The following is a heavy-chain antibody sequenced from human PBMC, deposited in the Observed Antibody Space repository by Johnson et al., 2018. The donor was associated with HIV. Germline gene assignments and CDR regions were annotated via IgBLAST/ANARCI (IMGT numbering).Heavy chain of an antibody. Sequence: EVQLVESGGRLVQPGGSLRLSCAASGFTFSSYAMSWVRQAPGKGLEWVSAISGSGGSTYYADSVKGRFTISRDNSKNTLYLQMNSLRAEDTAVYDCAKDRFSGYAFSGAVDIWGQGTRVTVSS. CDR1: GFTFSSYA. D-gene: IGHD5-12*01. V-gene: IGHV3-23*04. CDR3: AKDRFSGYAFSGAVDI. J-gene: IGHJ3*02. CDR2: ISGSGGST.